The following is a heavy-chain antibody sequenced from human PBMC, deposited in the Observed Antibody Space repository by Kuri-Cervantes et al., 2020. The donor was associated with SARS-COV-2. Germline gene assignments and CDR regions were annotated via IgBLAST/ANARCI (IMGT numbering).Heavy chain of an antibody. Sequence: SETLSLTCTVSGGSISSSSYYWGWIRQPPGKGLEWIGRIYYSGSTYYNPSLKSRVTISVDTSKNQFSLKLSSVTAADTAVYYCARGGCLEYYDFVPYYSYGMDVWGQGTTVTVSS. CDR3: ARGGCLEYYDFVPYYSYGMDV. CDR1: GGSISSSSYY. D-gene: IGHD3-3*01. J-gene: IGHJ6*02. CDR2: IYYSGST. V-gene: IGHV4-39*01.